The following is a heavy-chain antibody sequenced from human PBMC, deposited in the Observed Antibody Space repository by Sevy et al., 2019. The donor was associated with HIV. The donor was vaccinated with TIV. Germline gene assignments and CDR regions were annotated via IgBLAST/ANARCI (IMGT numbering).Heavy chain of an antibody. D-gene: IGHD4-4*01. J-gene: IGHJ4*02. V-gene: IGHV3-15*01. CDR2: IKSETDGGAA. CDR3: TTDLGFYSSK. CDR1: GITFSSAW. Sequence: GGALRLSCAASGITFSSAWMSWVRLVPGKGLEWLGRIKSETDGGAADYAAAVKGQFTISSDDSKETLYLQLNSLKTEDTAVYYCTTDLGFYSSKWGQGTLVTVSS.